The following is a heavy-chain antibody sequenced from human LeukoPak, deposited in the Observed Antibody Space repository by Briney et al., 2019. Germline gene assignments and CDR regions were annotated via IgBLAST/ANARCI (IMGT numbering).Heavy chain of an antibody. V-gene: IGHV4-39*01. J-gene: IGHJ6*03. Sequence: SETLSLTCTVSGGSISSSSYYWGWIRQPPGKGLEWIGCIYYSGSTYYNPSLKSRVTISVDTSKNQFSLKLSSVTAADTAVYYCARAQTRFVGAIMQVHYYYMDVWGKGTTVTVSS. CDR3: ARAQTRFVGAIMQVHYYYMDV. D-gene: IGHD1-26*01. CDR2: IYYSGST. CDR1: GGSISSSSYY.